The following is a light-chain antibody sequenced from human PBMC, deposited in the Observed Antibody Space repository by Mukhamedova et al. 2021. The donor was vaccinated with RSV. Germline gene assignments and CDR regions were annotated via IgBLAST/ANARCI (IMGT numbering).Light chain of an antibody. Sequence: VASNVAWYRQESGRPPRVLIYGASTRAPGVADRFSGSRSGTEFTLTITSIQPEDVGVYHCQHYDRWPLTFGGGTKVE. CDR2: GAS. J-gene: IGKJ4*01. CDR1: VASN. CDR3: QHYDRWPLT. V-gene: IGKV3-15*01.